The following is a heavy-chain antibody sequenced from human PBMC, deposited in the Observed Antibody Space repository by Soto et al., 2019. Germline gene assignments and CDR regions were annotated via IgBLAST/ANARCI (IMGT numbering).Heavy chain of an antibody. V-gene: IGHV4-59*08. J-gene: IGHJ4*02. CDR3: ARVGGFGATTIDY. CDR2: IYYSGST. Sequence: SETLSLTCTVSGGSISSYSWTWIRQPPGKGLEWIGYIYYSGSTYYNPSLKSRVTISVDTSKNQFSLKLSSVTAADTAVYYCARVGGFGATTIDYWGQGTLVTVS. D-gene: IGHD3-10*01. CDR1: GGSISSYS.